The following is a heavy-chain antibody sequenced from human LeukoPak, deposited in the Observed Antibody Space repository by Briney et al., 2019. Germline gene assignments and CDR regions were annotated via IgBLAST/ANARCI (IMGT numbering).Heavy chain of an antibody. J-gene: IGHJ4*02. D-gene: IGHD3-22*01. Sequence: GASVKVSCKASGGTFSSYAISWVRQAPGQGLEWMGGIIPIFGTADYAQKFQGRVTITADESTSTAYMELSSLRSEDTAVYYCARPKGDSSGYYYGYWGQGTLVTVSS. CDR2: IIPIFGTA. CDR3: ARPKGDSSGYYYGY. V-gene: IGHV1-69*13. CDR1: GGTFSSYA.